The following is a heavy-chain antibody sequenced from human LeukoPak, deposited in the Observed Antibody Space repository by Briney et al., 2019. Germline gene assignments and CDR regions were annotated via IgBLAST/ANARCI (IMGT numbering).Heavy chain of an antibody. J-gene: IGHJ4*02. D-gene: IGHD3-9*01. CDR2: IKQDGSEK. CDR1: GFTFSSYW. Sequence: TGGSLRLSCAASGFTFSSYWMSWVRQAPGKGLEWVANIKQDGSEKYYVDSVKGRFTISRDNAKNSLYLQMNSLRAEDTAVYYCARGRGVLRYFDWSLDYWGLGTLVTVSS. CDR3: ARGRGVLRYFDWSLDY. V-gene: IGHV3-7*01.